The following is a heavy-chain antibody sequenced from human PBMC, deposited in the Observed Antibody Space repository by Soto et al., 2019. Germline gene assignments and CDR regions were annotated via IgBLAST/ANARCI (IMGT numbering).Heavy chain of an antibody. V-gene: IGHV4-4*07. D-gene: IGHD3-3*01. CDR1: GDSISSTY. Sequence: PSETLSLTCTVSGDSISSTYWSWVRQPAGRGLEWIGRIYSSGSNNYNPSLESRVTMSVDTSKNQFSLTLRSVTAADTAVYFCARGYESGYTFRHDLWGQGTLVTVSS. CDR3: ARGYESGYTFRHDL. J-gene: IGHJ5*02. CDR2: IYSSGSN.